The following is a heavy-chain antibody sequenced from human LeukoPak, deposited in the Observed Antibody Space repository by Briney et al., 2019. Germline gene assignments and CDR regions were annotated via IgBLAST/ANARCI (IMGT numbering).Heavy chain of an antibody. CDR3: AKVISPYYYYYTMDV. V-gene: IGHV3-30*18. J-gene: IGHJ6*02. CDR1: GFTFSSYA. CDR2: IPYDGSSK. Sequence: GGSLRLSCAVSGFTFSSYAMHWVRQAPGKGLEWVSLIPYDGSSKYYADSVRGRFSISRDNSKNTLYLQMDSLRAEDTAIYFCAKVISPYYYYYTMDVWGQGTTVTVSS.